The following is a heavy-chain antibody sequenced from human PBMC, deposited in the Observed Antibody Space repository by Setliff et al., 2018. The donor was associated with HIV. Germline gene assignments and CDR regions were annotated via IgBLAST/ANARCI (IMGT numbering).Heavy chain of an antibody. CDR3: ARRVPPIPSGDLDY. Sequence: ASVKVSCKASGYTFTDYYMHWVRQAPGQGLEWMGWINPNSGGTNYAQKFQGRVTMTRDTSISTAYMDLSRLRSDDTAVYYCARRVPPIPSGDLDYWGQGTLVTVSS. D-gene: IGHD4-17*01. V-gene: IGHV1-2*02. CDR2: INPNSGGT. CDR1: GYTFTDYY. J-gene: IGHJ4*02.